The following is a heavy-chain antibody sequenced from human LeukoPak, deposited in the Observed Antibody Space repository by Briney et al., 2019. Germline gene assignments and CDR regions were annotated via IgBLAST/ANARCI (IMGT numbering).Heavy chain of an antibody. Sequence: GGSLRLSCAASGFTFSDYYMSWIRQAPGKGLEWVSYISSSGSTIYYADSVKGRFTISRDNAKNSLYLQMNSLRAEDTAVYYCARDPDPRYCTNGVCSGWFDPWGQGTLVTVSS. CDR2: ISSSGSTI. CDR1: GFTFSDYY. D-gene: IGHD2-8*01. J-gene: IGHJ5*02. CDR3: ARDPDPRYCTNGVCSGWFDP. V-gene: IGHV3-11*04.